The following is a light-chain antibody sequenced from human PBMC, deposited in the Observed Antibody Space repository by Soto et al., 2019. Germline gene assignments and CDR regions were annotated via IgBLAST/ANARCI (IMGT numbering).Light chain of an antibody. J-gene: IGKJ1*01. CDR3: QQYVGWT. V-gene: IGKV3-20*01. CDR2: GAS. Sequence: EIVLTQSPGTLSLSPGERATLSCRASHSVGSSHLAWYQQKPGQAPRLLIYGASSRATGVPDRFSGSGSGTDFTLTISRLEPKDSAVYYCQQYVGWTFGQGTKVEIK. CDR1: HSVGSSH.